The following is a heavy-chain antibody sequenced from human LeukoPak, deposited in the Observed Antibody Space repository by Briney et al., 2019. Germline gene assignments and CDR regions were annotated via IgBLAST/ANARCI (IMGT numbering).Heavy chain of an antibody. J-gene: IGHJ6*04. CDR1: GGSFSGYY. CDR2: INHSGSI. Sequence: SETLSLTCAVYGGSFSGYYWSWIRQPPGKGLEWIGEINHSGSINYNPSLKSRVTISVDTSKNQFSLKLSSVTAADTAVYYCARVVGYCSGGSCYPLPYYYYGMDVWGKGTTVTVSS. CDR3: ARVVGYCSGGSCYPLPYYYYGMDV. V-gene: IGHV4-34*01. D-gene: IGHD2-15*01.